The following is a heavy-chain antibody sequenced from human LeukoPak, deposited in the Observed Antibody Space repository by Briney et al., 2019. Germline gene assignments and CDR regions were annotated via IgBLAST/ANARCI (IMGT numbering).Heavy chain of an antibody. J-gene: IGHJ6*03. Sequence: GASVKVSCKASGGTFSSYAISWVRQAPGQGLEWMGRIIPIFGTANYAQKFQGRVTITTDESTSTAYMELSSLRSEDTAVYYCARGGPSVYYGSGSPAHMDVWGKGTTVTVSS. V-gene: IGHV1-69*05. D-gene: IGHD3-10*01. CDR3: ARGGPSVYYGSGSPAHMDV. CDR2: IIPIFGTA. CDR1: GGTFSSYA.